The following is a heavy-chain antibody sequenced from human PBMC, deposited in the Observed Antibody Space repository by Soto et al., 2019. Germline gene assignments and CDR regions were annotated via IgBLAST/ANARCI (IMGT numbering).Heavy chain of an antibody. D-gene: IGHD2-15*01. J-gene: IGHJ5*02. CDR2: IYHSGST. CDR1: GGSIISGGYC. V-gene: IGHV4-30-2*01. Sequence: LSLTCAVSGGSIISGGYCWSWIRQPPGKGLEWIGYIYHSGSTYYNPSLKSRVTISVDRSKNQFSLRLISVTAADTALYYCARYIEQSGFDPWGQGTLVTVSS. CDR3: ARYIEQSGFDP.